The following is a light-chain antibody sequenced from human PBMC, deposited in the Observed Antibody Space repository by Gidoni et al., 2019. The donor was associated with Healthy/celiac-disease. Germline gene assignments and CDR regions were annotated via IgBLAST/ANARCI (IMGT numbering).Light chain of an antibody. J-gene: IGLJ2*01. CDR1: SSDVGGYNY. Sequence: QPALTQPASVSASPGQSITISCTRSSSDVGGYNYVSWYQQHPGKTPKLMIYDVSTRPSGVSNRFSGAKSGNTASLTISGLQAEDEADYYCSSYTSSSTLVVFGGGTKLTVL. CDR3: SSYTSSSTLVV. V-gene: IGLV2-14*03. CDR2: DVS.